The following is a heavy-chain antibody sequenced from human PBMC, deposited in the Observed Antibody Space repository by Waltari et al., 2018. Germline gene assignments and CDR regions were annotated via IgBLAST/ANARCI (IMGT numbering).Heavy chain of an antibody. Sequence: EVQLVESGGGLVQPGRSLRLSCAASGFTFDDYAMPWVRQAPGKGLEWVSGISWNSGSIGYADSVKGRFTISRDNAKNSLYLQMNSLRAEDTALYYCAKDMEGATLWYFDYWGQGTLVTVSS. D-gene: IGHD1-26*01. CDR2: ISWNSGSI. CDR3: AKDMEGATLWYFDY. CDR1: GFTFDDYA. V-gene: IGHV3-9*01. J-gene: IGHJ4*02.